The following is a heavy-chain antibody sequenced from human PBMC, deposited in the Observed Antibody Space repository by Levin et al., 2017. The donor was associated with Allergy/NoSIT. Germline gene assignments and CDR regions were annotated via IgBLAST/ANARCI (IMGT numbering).Heavy chain of an antibody. CDR1: GFTFSDYY. J-gene: IGHJ5*02. V-gene: IGHV3-11*01. CDR3: ARDQRYDFWSAYYSWFDP. D-gene: IGHD3-3*01. CDR2: ISSSGSTI. Sequence: PGGSLRLSCAASGFTFSDYYMNWIRQAPGKGLEWVSYISSSGSTIYYADSVKGRFTISRDNAKNSLYLQMNSLRAEDTAVYYCARDQRYDFWSAYYSWFDPWGQGTLVTVSS.